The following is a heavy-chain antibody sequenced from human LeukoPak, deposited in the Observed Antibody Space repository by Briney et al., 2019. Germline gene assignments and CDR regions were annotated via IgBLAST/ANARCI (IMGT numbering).Heavy chain of an antibody. J-gene: IGHJ4*02. V-gene: IGHV1-69*13. D-gene: IGHD5-18*01. CDR1: GGTFSSYA. CDR3: ARRVDTAMGRYFDY. Sequence: SVKVSCKASGGTFSSYAISWVRQAPGQGLEWMGGFIPIFGTANYAQKFQGRVTITADESTSTAYMELSSLRSEDTAVYYCARRVDTAMGRYFDYWGQGTLVTVSS. CDR2: FIPIFGTA.